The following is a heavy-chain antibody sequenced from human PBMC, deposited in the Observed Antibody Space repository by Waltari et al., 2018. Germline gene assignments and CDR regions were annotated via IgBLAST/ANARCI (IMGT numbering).Heavy chain of an antibody. CDR2: ISGSGGST. V-gene: IGHV3-23*01. Sequence: EVQLLESGGGLVQPGGSLRLSCVASGFTFSSDTMTWVRQAPGKGLEWVSRISGSGGSTYYADSVKGRFTISRDNSKNTLYLQMNSLRAEDTAIYYCAKPSFSGGTLTPFDSWGQGTLVTVSS. D-gene: IGHD2-15*01. CDR1: GFTFSSDT. J-gene: IGHJ4*02. CDR3: AKPSFSGGTLTPFDS.